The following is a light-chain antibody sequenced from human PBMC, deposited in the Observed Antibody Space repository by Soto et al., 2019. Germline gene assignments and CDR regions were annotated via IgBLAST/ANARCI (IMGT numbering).Light chain of an antibody. J-gene: IGKJ1*01. CDR3: QQSNSFPLP. CDR1: QGIGNA. Sequence: ALQMTQSPSSRSASVGARVPISCRASQGIGNALGWYQQKPGKPPKLLIYTASRLQSGVPSRFSGSGSGTDFNLTISSLQTEDFATYYCQQSNSFPLPFGQGTKVDIK. CDR2: TAS. V-gene: IGKV1-13*02.